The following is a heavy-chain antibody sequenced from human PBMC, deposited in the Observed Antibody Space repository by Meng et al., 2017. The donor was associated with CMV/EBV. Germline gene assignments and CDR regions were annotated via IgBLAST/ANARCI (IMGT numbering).Heavy chain of an antibody. CDR1: GGTFSSYA. Sequence: QGQRVRVGAEVKKPGSSVKVSCKASGGTFSSYAISWVRQAPGQGIEWMRGIIPIFGTANYAQKFQGRVTITADESTSTAYMELSSLRSEDTAVYYCAREGALAYFDYWGQGTLVTASS. V-gene: IGHV1-69*12. J-gene: IGHJ4*02. CDR2: IIPIFGTA. CDR3: AREGALAYFDY. D-gene: IGHD5-12*01.